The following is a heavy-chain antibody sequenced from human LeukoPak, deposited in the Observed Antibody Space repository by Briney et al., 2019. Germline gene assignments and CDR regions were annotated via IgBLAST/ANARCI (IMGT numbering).Heavy chain of an antibody. CDR3: ARDYYDFWSGYSYNWFDP. V-gene: IGHV3-21*01. Sequence: PGGSLRLSCAASGFTFSSYSRNWVRQAPGKGLEWVSSISSSSSYIYYADSVKGRFTISRDNAKNSLYLQMNSLRAEDTAVYYCARDYYDFWSGYSYNWFDPWGQGTLVTVSS. D-gene: IGHD3-3*01. J-gene: IGHJ5*02. CDR1: GFTFSSYS. CDR2: ISSSSSYI.